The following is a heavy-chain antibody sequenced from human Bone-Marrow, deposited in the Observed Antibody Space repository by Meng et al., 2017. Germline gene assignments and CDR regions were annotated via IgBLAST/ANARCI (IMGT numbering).Heavy chain of an antibody. CDR3: ARKQVGATSWNFDL. CDR2: ISVSSRYI. V-gene: IGHV3-21*01. CDR1: GFTFSSYS. Sequence: EVQLVESWGGLVMPGGSLRLSCAASGFTFSSYSMNWVRQAPGKGLEWVSSISVSSRYIYNADSLKGRFTISRDNAKNSVYLQMNSLRAEDTAVYYCARKQVGATSWNFDLWGRGTLVTVSS. D-gene: IGHD1-26*01. J-gene: IGHJ2*01.